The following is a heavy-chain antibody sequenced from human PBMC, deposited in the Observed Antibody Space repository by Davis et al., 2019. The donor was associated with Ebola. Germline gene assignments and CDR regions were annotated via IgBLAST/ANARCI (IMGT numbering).Heavy chain of an antibody. CDR2: ISYDGSNK. Sequence: GESLMLSCAASGFTFSSYGMHWVRQAPGKGLEWVAVISYDGSNKYYADSVKGRFSISRVDSEKTLYLQMNSLRPEDTAVYYCAREAGYSTDLYPGTAWGQGTLVTVSS. D-gene: IGHD6-19*01. J-gene: IGHJ5*02. CDR1: GFTFSSYG. V-gene: IGHV3-30*03. CDR3: AREAGYSTDLYPGTA.